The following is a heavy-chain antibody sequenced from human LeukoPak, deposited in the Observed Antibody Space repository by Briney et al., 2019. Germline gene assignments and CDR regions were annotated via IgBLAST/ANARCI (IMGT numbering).Heavy chain of an antibody. D-gene: IGHD5-18*01. CDR3: ARKPGGFSDTAMVYNWFDP. V-gene: IGHV1-2*02. J-gene: IGHJ5*02. CDR2: INPNSGGT. Sequence: GGSLRLSCAASGFTFSSYGMHWVRQAPGQGLEWMGWINPNSGGTNYAQKFQGRVTMTRDTSISTAYMELSRLRSDDTAVYYCARKPGGFSDTAMVYNWFDPWGQGTLVTVSS. CDR1: GFTFSSYG.